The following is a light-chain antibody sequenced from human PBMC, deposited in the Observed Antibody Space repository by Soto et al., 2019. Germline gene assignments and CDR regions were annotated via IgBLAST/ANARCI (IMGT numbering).Light chain of an antibody. J-gene: IGLJ2*01. Sequence: QSVLTQPPSLSGAPGQNIIISCTGGGSNIGAGFDVHWYQQLPGTAPKLLIYGNTNRPSGLPDRFSGSKSGTSASLVITGLQAADEADYSCQSYDTGLSGPVVFGGGTKLTVL. V-gene: IGLV1-40*01. CDR2: GNT. CDR3: QSYDTGLSGPVV. CDR1: GSNIGAGFD.